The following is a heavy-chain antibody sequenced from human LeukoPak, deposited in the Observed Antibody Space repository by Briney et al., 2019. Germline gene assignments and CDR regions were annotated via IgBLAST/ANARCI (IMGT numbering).Heavy chain of an antibody. V-gene: IGHV3-23*01. CDR1: GFTFSSYA. CDR2: ISGSGGST. D-gene: IGHD3-3*01. CDR3: AKLINPTYYDFWSGYYTGGLFDY. J-gene: IGHJ4*02. Sequence: GGSLRLSCAASGFTFSSYAMSWVRQAPGKGLEWVSAISGSGGSTYYADSVKGRFTISRDNSKNTLYLQMNSLRAEDTAVYYCAKLINPTYYDFWSGYYTGGLFDYWGQGTLVTVSS.